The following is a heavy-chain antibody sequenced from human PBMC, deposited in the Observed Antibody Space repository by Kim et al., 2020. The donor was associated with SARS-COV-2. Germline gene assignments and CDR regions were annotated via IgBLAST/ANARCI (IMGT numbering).Heavy chain of an antibody. Sequence: ASVKVSCKTSGYTFSHYGIDWVRQAPGQGLEWMGWISAYSGDTKYSQKVQDRVTLTTDASTRTASMELRSLTSDDTAVYYCAIVDWNISIDYWGQGSLVIVSS. CDR2: ISAYSGDT. V-gene: IGHV1-18*01. CDR1: GYTFSHYG. D-gene: IGHD1-1*01. J-gene: IGHJ4*02. CDR3: AIVDWNISIDY.